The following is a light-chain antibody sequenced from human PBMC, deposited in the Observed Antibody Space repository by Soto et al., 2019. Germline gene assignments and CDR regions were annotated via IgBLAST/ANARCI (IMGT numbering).Light chain of an antibody. CDR3: QQYDSSPRT. Sequence: EIVLTQSPGTLSLSPGEIANLCFSASQSVSSSYLAWYQQKPGQAPRLLIYGASSRATGIPDRFSGSGSGTDFTLTISRLEPEDFAVYYCQQYDSSPRTFGQGTKVDIK. V-gene: IGKV3-20*01. CDR2: GAS. J-gene: IGKJ1*01. CDR1: QSVSSSY.